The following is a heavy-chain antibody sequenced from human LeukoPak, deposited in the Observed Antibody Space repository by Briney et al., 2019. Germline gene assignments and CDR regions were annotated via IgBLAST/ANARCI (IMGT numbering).Heavy chain of an antibody. Sequence: SETLSLTCAVYGGSFSGYYWSWIRQPPGKGLEWMGEINHSGSTNYNPSLKSRVTISVDTSKNQFSLKLSSVTAADTAVYYCARGLTYYYGSGSYYRRVWFDPWGQGTLVTVSS. CDR2: INHSGST. V-gene: IGHV4-34*01. J-gene: IGHJ5*02. CDR1: GGSFSGYY. D-gene: IGHD3-10*01. CDR3: ARGLTYYYGSGSYYRRVWFDP.